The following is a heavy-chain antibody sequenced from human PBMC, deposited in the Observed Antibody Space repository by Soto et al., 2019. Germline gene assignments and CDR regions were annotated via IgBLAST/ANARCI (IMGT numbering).Heavy chain of an antibody. V-gene: IGHV4-59*01. J-gene: IGHJ4*02. Sequence: PSETLSLTCTVSGGSISSYYWSWIRQPPGKGLEWIGYIYYSGSTNYNPSLKSRVTISVDTSKNQFSLKLSSVTAADTAVYYCARNPYYFDYWGQGTLVTVS. CDR1: GGSISSYY. CDR3: ARNPYYFDY. CDR2: IYYSGST.